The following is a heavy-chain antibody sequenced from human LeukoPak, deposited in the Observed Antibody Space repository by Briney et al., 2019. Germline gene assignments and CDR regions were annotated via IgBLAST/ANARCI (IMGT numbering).Heavy chain of an antibody. CDR3: ARDIHSVAFDI. J-gene: IGHJ3*02. CDR1: GFTFSSYT. V-gene: IGHV3-21*01. CDR2: ISGSSHYI. Sequence: GGSLRLSCAASGFTFSSYTINWVRQAPGKGLEWVSYISGSSHYIYYADSVKGRFTISRDNAKSSVYLQMNSLRAEDTAVYYCARDIHSVAFDIWGQGTMVTVSS.